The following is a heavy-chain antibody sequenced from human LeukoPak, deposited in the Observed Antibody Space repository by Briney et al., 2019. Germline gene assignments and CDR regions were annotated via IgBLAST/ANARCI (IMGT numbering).Heavy chain of an antibody. Sequence: SETLSLTCTVSGGSISSSSYYWGWIRQPPGKGLEWIGSIYYSGSTYYNPSLKSRVTISVDTSKNQFSLKLSSVTAADTAVYYCARVAYSGYDSNWFDPWGQGTLVTVSS. CDR2: IYYSGST. J-gene: IGHJ5*02. D-gene: IGHD5-12*01. CDR3: ARVAYSGYDSNWFDP. CDR1: GGSISSSSYY. V-gene: IGHV4-39*07.